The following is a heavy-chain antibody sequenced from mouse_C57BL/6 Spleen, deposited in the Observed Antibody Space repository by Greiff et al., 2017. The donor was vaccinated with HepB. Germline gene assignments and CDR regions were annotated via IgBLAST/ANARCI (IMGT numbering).Heavy chain of an antibody. D-gene: IGHD4-1*01. J-gene: IGHJ3*01. CDR3: ASANCDKTWFAY. CDR1: GYTFTDYY. Sequence: QVQLQQPGAELVKPGASVKISCKASGYTFTDYYINWVKQRPGQGLEWIGQIGPGSGSTYYNEKFKGTATLTADKPSSTAYMQLSSLTSEDSAVYFCASANCDKTWFAYWGQGTLVTVSA. CDR2: IGPGSGST. V-gene: IGHV1-77*01.